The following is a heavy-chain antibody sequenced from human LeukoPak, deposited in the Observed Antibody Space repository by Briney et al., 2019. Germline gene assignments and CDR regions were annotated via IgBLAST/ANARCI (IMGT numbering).Heavy chain of an antibody. CDR2: IYYSGST. Sequence: SETLSLTCTVSGGSISSYYWSWIRQPPGKGLEWIGYIYYSGSTNYNPSLKSRVTISVDTSKNQFSLKLSSVTAAGTAVYYCAGYSYGYAFDYWGQGTLVTVSS. V-gene: IGHV4-59*01. J-gene: IGHJ4*02. CDR1: GGSISSYY. CDR3: AGYSYGYAFDY. D-gene: IGHD5-18*01.